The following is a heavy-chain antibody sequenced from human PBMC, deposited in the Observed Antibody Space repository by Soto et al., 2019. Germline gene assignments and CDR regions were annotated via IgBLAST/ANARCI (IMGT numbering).Heavy chain of an antibody. J-gene: IGHJ5*02. D-gene: IGHD3-16*01. CDR3: VRGGGDNWFDP. V-gene: IGHV4-30-4*01. Sequence: QVQLQESGPGLVKPSQTLSLTCTVSGGSISSGDYYWSWIRQPPGKGLEWIGYIYYSGSTFYNPSLKNRVTTSLDTSKIRCSGKLSSVTAADTAVYYCVRGGGDNWFDPWGQGTLVTVSS. CDR1: GGSISSGDYY. CDR2: IYYSGST.